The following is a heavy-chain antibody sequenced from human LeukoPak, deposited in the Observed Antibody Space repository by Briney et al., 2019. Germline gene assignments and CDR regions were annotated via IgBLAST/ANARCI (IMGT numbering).Heavy chain of an antibody. CDR2: IWYDGSNK. V-gene: IGHV3-33*01. J-gene: IGHJ4*02. CDR1: GFTFSSYG. D-gene: IGHD3-10*01. CDR3: ARDYCGSGSYSDY. Sequence: GGSLRLSCAASGFTFSSYGMHWVRQAPGKGLEWVAVIWYDGSNKYYADSVKGRFTISRDNSKNTLYLQMNSLRAEDTAVYYCARDYCGSGSYSDYWGQGTLVTVSS.